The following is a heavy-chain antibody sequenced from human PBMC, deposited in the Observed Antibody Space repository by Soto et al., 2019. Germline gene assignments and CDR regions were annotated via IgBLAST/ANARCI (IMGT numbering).Heavy chain of an antibody. J-gene: IGHJ5*01. D-gene: IGHD3-22*01. V-gene: IGHV4-39*01. CDR3: STRAYDTNGYYRFDP. CDR1: GGSISSSSYY. CDR2: IYYSGST. Sequence: SETLSLTCTVSGGSISSSSYYWGWIRHPPGKGLEWIGSIYYSGSTYYSPSLKSRVTISVDTSKNQFSLTLSAVTAADTAMYYCSTRAYDTNGYYRFDPWGQGTLVTVSS.